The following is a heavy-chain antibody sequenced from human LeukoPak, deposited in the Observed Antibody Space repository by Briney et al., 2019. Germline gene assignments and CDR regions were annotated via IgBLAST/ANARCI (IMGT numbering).Heavy chain of an antibody. D-gene: IGHD1-26*01. V-gene: IGHV3-30-3*01. CDR1: GFTFSSYA. CDR3: ARDGGVGAITPMEIYYYYMDV. CDR2: ISYDGSNK. J-gene: IGHJ6*03. Sequence: PGGSLRLSCAASGFTFSSYAMHWVRQAPGKGLEWVAVISYDGSNKYYADSVKGRFTISRDNSKNTLYLQMNSLRAEDTAVYYCARDGGVGAITPMEIYYYYMDVWGKGTTVTVSS.